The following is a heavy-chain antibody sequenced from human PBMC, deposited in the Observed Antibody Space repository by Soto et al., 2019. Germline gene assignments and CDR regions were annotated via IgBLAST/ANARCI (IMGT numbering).Heavy chain of an antibody. D-gene: IGHD2-2*01. Sequence: EVQLLESGGGIVQPGGSLRVSCVTSGFTFSNYGMTWARRAPGKGLEWVSGISGTGGSTFYAASVRGRFTISRDNSKNTLYLQLDSLAAEDTAVYFCAKGVSISPAFYFDSWGQGTLVTVSS. J-gene: IGHJ4*02. CDR2: ISGTGGST. CDR1: GFTFSNYG. V-gene: IGHV3-23*01. CDR3: AKGVSISPAFYFDS.